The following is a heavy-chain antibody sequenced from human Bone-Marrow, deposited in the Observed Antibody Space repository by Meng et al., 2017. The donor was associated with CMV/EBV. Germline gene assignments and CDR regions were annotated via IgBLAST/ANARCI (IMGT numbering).Heavy chain of an antibody. CDR1: GYTFTSYY. CDR2: INPSGGST. V-gene: IGHV1-46*01. D-gene: IGHD5-24*01. CDR3: AGQEMATIRFDY. J-gene: IGHJ4*02. Sequence: CKASGYTFTSYYMHWVRPAPGQGLEWMGIINPSGGSTSYAQKFQGRVTMTRDTSTSTVYMELSSLRSEDTAVYYCAGQEMATIRFDYWGQGTLVTVSS.